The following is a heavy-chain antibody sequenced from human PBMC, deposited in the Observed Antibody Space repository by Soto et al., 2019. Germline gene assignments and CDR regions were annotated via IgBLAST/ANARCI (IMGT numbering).Heavy chain of an antibody. D-gene: IGHD2-15*01. CDR1: GGSISSYY. CDR3: ARRYGGTFDY. Sequence: QVQLQESGPGLVMPSETLSLTCTVSGGSISSYYWSWIRQPPGKGLEWIGYIYYSGGTNYNPTLKRRVTISVDTPKNQCSLKLSSVSAADTAVYFCARRYGGTFDYWGRGTLVTVSS. J-gene: IGHJ4*02. CDR2: IYYSGGT. V-gene: IGHV4-59*08.